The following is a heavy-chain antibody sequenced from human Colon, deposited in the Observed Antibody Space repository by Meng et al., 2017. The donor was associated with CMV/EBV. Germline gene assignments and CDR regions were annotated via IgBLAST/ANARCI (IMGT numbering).Heavy chain of an antibody. J-gene: IGHJ4*02. V-gene: IGHV3-30-3*01. D-gene: IGHD1-26*01. Sequence: VHCVAAGGGVVQPGRSLRIACAASGFTFSSYAMHWVRPAPGKGLGWVAVISYDGSNKYYADSVKGRFTISRDNSKNTLYLQLTCLRAEDTAVYYCARSSGSYADFDYWGQGTLVTVSS. CDR3: ARSSGSYADFDY. CDR2: ISYDGSNK. CDR1: GFTFSSYA.